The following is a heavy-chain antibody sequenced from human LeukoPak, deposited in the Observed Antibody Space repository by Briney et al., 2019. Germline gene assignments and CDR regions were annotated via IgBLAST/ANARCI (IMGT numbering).Heavy chain of an antibody. Sequence: TGGSLRLSCAASGFTFSDYSMNWVRQAPGKGLEWISYIGIDSGNTNYADSVKGRFTISGDKAKNSLYLQINSLRVEDTAVYYCARDYKYAFDNWGQGTLVTVSS. CDR1: GFTFSDYS. J-gene: IGHJ4*02. CDR2: IGIDSGNT. D-gene: IGHD5-24*01. CDR3: ARDYKYAFDN. V-gene: IGHV3-48*01.